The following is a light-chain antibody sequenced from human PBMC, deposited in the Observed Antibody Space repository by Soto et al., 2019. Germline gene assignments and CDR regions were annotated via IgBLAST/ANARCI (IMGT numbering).Light chain of an antibody. CDR3: QQYGTSPLT. CDR1: QGVSSNY. J-gene: IGKJ4*01. V-gene: IGKV3-20*01. CDR2: GAS. Sequence: EIVLTQSPGTLSLSPGERATLSCGASQGVSSNYLAWYQQKPGQAPRLLIYGASSRATGIPDRFSGSGSGTDFTLTISRLEPEDFAVYYCQQYGTSPLTFGGGTKVEIK.